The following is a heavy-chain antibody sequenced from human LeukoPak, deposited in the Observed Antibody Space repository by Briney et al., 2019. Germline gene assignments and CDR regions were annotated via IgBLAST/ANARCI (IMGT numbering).Heavy chain of an antibody. CDR1: GFTFSSYW. CDR2: IKQDGSEK. D-gene: IGHD6-13*01. CDR3: AKSPYSSTWTSHFDS. J-gene: IGHJ4*02. Sequence: GGSLRLSCAASGFTFSSYWMSWVRQAPGKGLEWVANIKQDGSEKYYVDSVKGRFTISRDNSKNTLFLQMNSLRANDTAVYYCAKSPYSSTWTSHFDSWGQGTLVTVSS. V-gene: IGHV3-7*01.